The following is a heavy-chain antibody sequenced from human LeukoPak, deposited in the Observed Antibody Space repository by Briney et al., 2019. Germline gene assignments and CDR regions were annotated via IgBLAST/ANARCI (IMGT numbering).Heavy chain of an antibody. V-gene: IGHV3-30-3*01. J-gene: IGHJ4*02. CDR1: GFTFSSYA. Sequence: GGSLRLSCAASGFTFSSYAMHWVRQAPGKGLEWVAVISYDGSNKYYADSVKGRFTISRDNSKNTLYLQMNSLRAEDTAVYYCARHGSGSYSWGQGILVTVSS. CDR2: ISYDGSNK. CDR3: ARHGSGSYS. D-gene: IGHD3-10*01.